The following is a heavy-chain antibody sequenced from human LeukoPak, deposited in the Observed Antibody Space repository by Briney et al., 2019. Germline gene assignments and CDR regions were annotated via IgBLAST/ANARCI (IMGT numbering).Heavy chain of an antibody. Sequence: GGSLRLSCAASGFTFSNYWMHWVRQAPGKGLVWISRINTDGSTTNYADSVKGRFTISRDNAKNTLYLQMNSLRAEDTAVYYCVRLLDLDFWGQGTLVTVSS. CDR2: INTDGSTT. CDR1: GFTFSNYW. J-gene: IGHJ4*02. D-gene: IGHD3-3*01. V-gene: IGHV3-74*01. CDR3: VRLLDLDF.